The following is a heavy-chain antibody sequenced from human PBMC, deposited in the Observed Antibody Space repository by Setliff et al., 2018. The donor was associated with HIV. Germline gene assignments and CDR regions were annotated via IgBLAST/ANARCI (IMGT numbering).Heavy chain of an antibody. D-gene: IGHD3-10*02. Sequence: SETLSLTCTVSGDSITNSFYFWAWIRQPPGKGLEWIGSIYYGGIIDYNPSLKSRVTISVDTSKNQFSLKLSSVTAADTAVYYCARGHMLITYYYYYYMDVWGKGTTVTVSS. CDR1: GDSITNSFYF. V-gene: IGHV4-39*07. CDR2: IYYGGII. CDR3: ARGHMLITYYYYYYMDV. J-gene: IGHJ6*03.